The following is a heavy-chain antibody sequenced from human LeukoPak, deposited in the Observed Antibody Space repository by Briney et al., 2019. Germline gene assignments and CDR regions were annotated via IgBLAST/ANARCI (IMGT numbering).Heavy chain of an antibody. J-gene: IGHJ4*02. Sequence: SETLSLTCTVSGGSISSGGYYWSWIRQHPGKGLEWIGYIYYSGSTYYNPSLKSRVTISVDTSKNQFSLKLSSVTAADTAVYYCAGLVPGSWIFDYWGQGTLVTVSS. CDR3: AGLVPGSWIFDY. CDR1: GGSISSGGYY. D-gene: IGHD3/OR15-3a*01. V-gene: IGHV4-31*03. CDR2: IYYSGST.